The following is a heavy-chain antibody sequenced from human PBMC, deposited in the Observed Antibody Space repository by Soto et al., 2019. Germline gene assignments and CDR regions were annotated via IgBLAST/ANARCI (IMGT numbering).Heavy chain of an antibody. J-gene: IGHJ4*02. CDR2: IYDSGST. V-gene: IGHV4-59*01. CDR1: GASISSNY. Sequence: SETLSLTCTVSGASISSNYWSWIRQPPGKGLEWIGYIYDSGSTNYSPSLQSRVTMSVDRSKNQFSLALTSVTAADTAVYYCARRYGYSFDYWGQGTLVTVSS. D-gene: IGHD1-1*01. CDR3: ARRYGYSFDY.